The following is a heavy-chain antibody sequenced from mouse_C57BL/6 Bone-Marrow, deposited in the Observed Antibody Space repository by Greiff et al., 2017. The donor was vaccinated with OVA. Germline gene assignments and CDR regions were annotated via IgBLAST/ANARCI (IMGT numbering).Heavy chain of an antibody. D-gene: IGHD2-5*01. V-gene: IGHV7-3*01. CDR2: IRNKANGYTT. J-gene: IGHJ3*01. Sequence: EVMLVESGGGLVQPGGSLSLSCAASGFTFTDYYMSWVRQPPGKALEWLGFIRNKANGYTTEYSASVKGRFTISRDNSQSILYLQMNALRAEDSATYYCASLAYYSNPWFAYWGQGTLVTVSA. CDR1: GFTFTDYY. CDR3: ASLAYYSNPWFAY.